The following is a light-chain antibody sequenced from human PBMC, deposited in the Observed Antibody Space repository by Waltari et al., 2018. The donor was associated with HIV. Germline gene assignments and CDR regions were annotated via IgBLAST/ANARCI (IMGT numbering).Light chain of an antibody. J-gene: IGKJ3*01. CDR3: QQSYTSPT. V-gene: IGKV1-39*01. CDR2: TTT. Sequence: DIQMTQSPSSLSASVGDRVTITCRSSQNINNYLNCYQQKPGKPPRVLISTTTALQSGVPSRFSGGGAETDFSLTITGLQPEDFGTYFCQQSYTSPTCGPGTTLDLK. CDR1: QNINNY.